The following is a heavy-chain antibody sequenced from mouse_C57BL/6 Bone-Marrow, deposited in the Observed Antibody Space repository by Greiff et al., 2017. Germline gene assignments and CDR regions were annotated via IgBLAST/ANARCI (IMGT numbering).Heavy chain of an antibody. V-gene: IGHV5-12*01. Sequence: EVKVEESGGGLVQPGGSLKLSCAASGFTFSDYYMYWVRQTPEKRLEWVAYISNGGGSTYYPDTVKGRFTISRDNAKNTLYLQMSRLKSEDTAMYYCARDPHFDYWGQGTTLTVSS. CDR2: ISNGGGST. J-gene: IGHJ2*01. CDR3: ARDPHFDY. CDR1: GFTFSDYY.